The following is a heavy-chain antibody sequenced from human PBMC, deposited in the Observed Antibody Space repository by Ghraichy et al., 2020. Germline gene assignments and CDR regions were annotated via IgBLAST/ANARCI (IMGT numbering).Heavy chain of an antibody. J-gene: IGHJ6*02. CDR1: GFTFSSYA. Sequence: LSLTCAASGFTFSSYAMSWVRQAPGKGLEWVSAISGSGGSTYYADSVKGRFTISRDNSKNTLYLQMNSLRAVDTAVYYCAKDTAGVISYYYYYGMDVWGQGTTVTVSS. D-gene: IGHD3-10*01. CDR3: AKDTAGVISYYYYYGMDV. V-gene: IGHV3-23*01. CDR2: ISGSGGST.